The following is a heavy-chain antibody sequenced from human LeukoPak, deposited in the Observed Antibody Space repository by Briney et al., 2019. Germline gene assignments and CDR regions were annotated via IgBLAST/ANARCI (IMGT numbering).Heavy chain of an antibody. CDR1: GFTFSSYS. D-gene: IGHD5-24*01. J-gene: IGHJ4*02. V-gene: IGHV3-21*01. CDR3: ARDQRWLQQYYFDY. CDR2: ISSSSSYI. Sequence: GGSLRLSCAASGFTFSSYSMNWVRQAPGKGLEWVSSISSSSSYIYYADSVKGRFTISRDDAKNSLYLQMNSLRAEDTAVYSCARDQRWLQQYYFDYWGQGTLVTVSS.